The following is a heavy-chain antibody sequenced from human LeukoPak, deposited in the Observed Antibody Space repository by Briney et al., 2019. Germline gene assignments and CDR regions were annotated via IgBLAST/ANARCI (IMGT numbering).Heavy chain of an antibody. Sequence: GGSLRLSCSASGFIFSPYAMHWVRQAPGKGLEYVSSISSEGKTTYYADSVKGRFTISRDNSKNTLYLQMSSLRPEDTAVYYCARDGPGDYPIDYWGQGTLVTVSS. V-gene: IGHV3-64D*06. D-gene: IGHD4-17*01. CDR1: GFIFSPYA. CDR3: ARDGPGDYPIDY. CDR2: ISSEGKTT. J-gene: IGHJ4*02.